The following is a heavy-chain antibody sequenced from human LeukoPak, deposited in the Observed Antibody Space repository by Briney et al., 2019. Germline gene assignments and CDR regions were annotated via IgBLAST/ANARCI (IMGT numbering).Heavy chain of an antibody. J-gene: IGHJ4*02. V-gene: IGHV1-69*13. D-gene: IGHD5-12*01. Sequence: SVKVSCKVSGGTFSSYPISWVRQAPGQGLEWMGEITPIFGEAQNAEKFQGRVTITADEPTSTVYMELTSLRLDDTAMNYCARNSRVASTSGLNYWGQGTLVTVSS. CDR3: ARNSRVASTSGLNY. CDR2: ITPIFGEA. CDR1: GGTFSSYP.